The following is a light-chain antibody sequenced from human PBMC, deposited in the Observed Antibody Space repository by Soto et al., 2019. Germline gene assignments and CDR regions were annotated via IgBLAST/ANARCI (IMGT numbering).Light chain of an antibody. CDR3: QQSNNWPYT. CDR2: GAS. J-gene: IGKJ2*01. CDR1: QSVSDN. Sequence: EVVMTQSPATLSVSPGERVTLSCRASQSVSDNLAWYQQKPGQAPSLLIYGASTRATTIPGRFSGSGSGTEFTLTISSLQSEDFAAYYCQQSNNWPYTFGQGTKLDIK. V-gene: IGKV3-15*01.